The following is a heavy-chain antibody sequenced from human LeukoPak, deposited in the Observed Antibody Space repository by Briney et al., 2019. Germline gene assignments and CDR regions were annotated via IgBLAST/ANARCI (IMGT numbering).Heavy chain of an antibody. CDR2: ISSSDPTV. V-gene: IGHV3-48*03. Sequence: GGSLRLSCEASGFTFSSYEMNWVRQAPGKGLEWVSYISSSDPTVYYADSVKGQFTISRDNAKNSLYLQMNSLRADDTAVYYCATGYYDSNMDVWGQGTTVTVSS. D-gene: IGHD3-22*01. CDR1: GFTFSSYE. J-gene: IGHJ6*02. CDR3: ATGYYDSNMDV.